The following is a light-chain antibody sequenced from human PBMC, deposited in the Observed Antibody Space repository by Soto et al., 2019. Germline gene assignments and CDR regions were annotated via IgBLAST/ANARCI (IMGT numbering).Light chain of an antibody. V-gene: IGKV3-11*01. CDR3: QHRSNWPS. Sequence: EIMLTQSPATLSLSPGDRATLSCRASQGVSNYLAWYQQKPGQAPRLLIYDASNRATGIPARFSGSGSGTDFTLTISSLEPEDFAVYYCQHRSNWPSFGPGTKVDIK. CDR1: QGVSNY. CDR2: DAS. J-gene: IGKJ3*01.